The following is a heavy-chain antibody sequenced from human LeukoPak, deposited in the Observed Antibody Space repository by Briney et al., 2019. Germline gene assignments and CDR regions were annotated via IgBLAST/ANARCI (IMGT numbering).Heavy chain of an antibody. D-gene: IGHD3-22*01. CDR2: IYYSGST. J-gene: IGHJ4*02. V-gene: IGHV4-59*01. Sequence: PSETLSLTCTVSGGSISSYYWSWIRQPPGKGLEWIGYIYYSGSTNYNPSLKSRVTISVDTSKNQFSLKLSSVTAADTAVYYCARSYYYDSSGPFDYWGQGTLVTLSS. CDR1: GGSISSYY. CDR3: ARSYYYDSSGPFDY.